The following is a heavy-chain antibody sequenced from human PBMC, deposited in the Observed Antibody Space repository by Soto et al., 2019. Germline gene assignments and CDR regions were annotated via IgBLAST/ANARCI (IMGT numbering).Heavy chain of an antibody. Sequence: QVQLVESGGGVVQPGRSLRLSCAASGFTFSSYGMHCVRQAPGKGLEWVAVISYDGSNKYYADSVKGRFTISRDNSKNTLYLQMNSLRAEDTAVYYCAKGGYCSSTSCLPRAYYYYGMDVWGQGTTVTVSS. V-gene: IGHV3-30*18. CDR3: AKGGYCSSTSCLPRAYYYYGMDV. J-gene: IGHJ6*02. CDR1: GFTFSSYG. D-gene: IGHD2-2*01. CDR2: ISYDGSNK.